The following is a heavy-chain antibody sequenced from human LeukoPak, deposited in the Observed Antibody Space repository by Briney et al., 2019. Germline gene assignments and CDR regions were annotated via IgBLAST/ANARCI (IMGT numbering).Heavy chain of an antibody. CDR2: IYYSGST. V-gene: IGHV4-39*01. CDR1: VGSISSGTYY. CDR3: ARVRGVKVRGKSVQKVFDY. Sequence: PSETLSLTCTVSVGSISSGTYYWGWIRQPPGKGLEWIGCIYYSGSTSYNPSLKSRVTISVDTSKRQFSLTLSSVTAADTAVYYCARVRGVKVRGKSVQKVFDYWGQGTLVTVSS. J-gene: IGHJ4*02. D-gene: IGHD3-10*01.